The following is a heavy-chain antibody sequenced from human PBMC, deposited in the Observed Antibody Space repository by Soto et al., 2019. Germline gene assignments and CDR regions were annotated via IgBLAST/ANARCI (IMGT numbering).Heavy chain of an antibody. Sequence: GRSLRLSCAASGFTFSNAWMSWVRQAPGKGLEWVGRIKSKTDGGTTDYAAPVKGRFTISRDDSKNTLYLQMNSLKTEDTAVYYCTTDTPGQLGMEGVTGSWGQGTLVTVSS. J-gene: IGHJ5*02. CDR3: TTDTPGQLGMEGVTGS. D-gene: IGHD7-27*01. CDR1: GFTFSNAW. V-gene: IGHV3-15*01. CDR2: IKSKTDGGTT.